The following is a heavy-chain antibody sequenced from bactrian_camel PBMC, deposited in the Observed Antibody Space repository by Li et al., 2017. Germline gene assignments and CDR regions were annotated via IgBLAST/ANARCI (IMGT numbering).Heavy chain of an antibody. CDR2: GPRDGGP. Sequence: HVQLVESGGGSVQTGGSLKLSCTVRTGLTHQYCMGWFRQAPGKDREGVATGPRDGGPTYADSVKGRFTISYDNTNNTLYLQMTSLKLEDTAMYYCAADRRIGSIAGCSVAMNYGRDRWGKGTQVTVS. V-gene: IGHV3S53*01. J-gene: IGHJ7*01. CDR1: TGLTHQYC. D-gene: IGHD3*01.